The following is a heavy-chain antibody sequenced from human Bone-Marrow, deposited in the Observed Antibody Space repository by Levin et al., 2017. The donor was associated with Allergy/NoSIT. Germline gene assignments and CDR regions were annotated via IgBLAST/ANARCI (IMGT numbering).Heavy chain of an antibody. J-gene: IGHJ4*02. CDR3: ADEVRWQQIDS. CDR1: GFSLSSHGVG. V-gene: IGHV2-5*01. D-gene: IGHD5-24*01. CDR2: IYWSGDR. Sequence: SGPTLVNPTQTLTLTCTFSGFSLSSHGVGVGWIRQPPGKALEWLALIYWSGDRRYNPSLKSRLTITKVASTNQVVLIMTDVDPLDTATYFCADEVRWQQIDSWGQGTLVTVTS.